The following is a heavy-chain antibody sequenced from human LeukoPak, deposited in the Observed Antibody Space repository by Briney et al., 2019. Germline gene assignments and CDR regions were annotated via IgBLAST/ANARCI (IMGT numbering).Heavy chain of an antibody. CDR2: INHSGST. Sequence: SETLSLTCAVYGGSFSGYYWSWIRQPPGKGLEWIGEINHSGSTNYNPSLKSRVTISVDTSKNQFSLKLSSVTAADTAVYYCARIRYCSGGSCSWGQGTLVTVSS. V-gene: IGHV4-34*01. CDR1: GGSFSGYY. D-gene: IGHD2-15*01. CDR3: ARIRYCSGGSCS. J-gene: IGHJ5*02.